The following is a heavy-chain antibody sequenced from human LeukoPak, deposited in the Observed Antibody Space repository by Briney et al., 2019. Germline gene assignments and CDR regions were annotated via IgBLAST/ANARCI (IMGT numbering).Heavy chain of an antibody. V-gene: IGHV1-2*02. CDR3: ARDGVFGTDFDAFDL. J-gene: IGHJ3*01. Sequence: GASVKVACKTSGYTFTAAFLHWVPQAPGHGLEWIGWFATNDGRTKYAERFQGRVSMTRDTYTTTAYMELSSLTSDDTAVYYCARDGVFGTDFDAFDLWGQGTPVNVS. CDR1: GYTFTAAF. CDR2: FATNDGRT. D-gene: IGHD3-3*01.